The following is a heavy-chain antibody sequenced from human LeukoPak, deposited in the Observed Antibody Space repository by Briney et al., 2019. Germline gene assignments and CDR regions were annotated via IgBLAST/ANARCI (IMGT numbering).Heavy chain of an antibody. Sequence: GGSLRLSCAASGFTFSSYEMNWVRQAPGKGLEWVSYISSSGSTIYYADSVKGQFTISRDNAKNSLYLQMNSLRAEDTAVYYCARYYDSSGYYFFDYWGQGTLVTVSS. D-gene: IGHD3-22*01. J-gene: IGHJ4*02. CDR3: ARYYDSSGYYFFDY. V-gene: IGHV3-48*03. CDR1: GFTFSSYE. CDR2: ISSSGSTI.